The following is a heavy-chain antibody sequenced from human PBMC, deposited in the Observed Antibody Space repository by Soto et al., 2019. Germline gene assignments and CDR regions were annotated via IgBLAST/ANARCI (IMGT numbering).Heavy chain of an antibody. V-gene: IGHV3-23*01. CDR3: ARRSSGWYFDC. D-gene: IGHD6-19*01. Sequence: EVQLLESGGGLVQPGGSLRLSCAASGFTFSSYAMSWVRQAPGKGLEWVSAISGSGGSTYYADSVKGRFTISRDNSKNRRYLEMISLRAEGTAVYYCARRSSGWYFDCWGQGTLVTVSS. CDR1: GFTFSSYA. CDR2: ISGSGGST. J-gene: IGHJ4*02.